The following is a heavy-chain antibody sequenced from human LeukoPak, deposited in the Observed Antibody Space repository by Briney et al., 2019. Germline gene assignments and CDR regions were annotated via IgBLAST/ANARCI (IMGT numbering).Heavy chain of an antibody. V-gene: IGHV4-61*01. D-gene: IGHD3-22*01. CDR1: GGSVSSGSYY. J-gene: IGHJ4*02. Sequence: SETLSLTCTVSGGSVSSGSYYWSWIRQPPGKGLEWIGYIYYSGSTNYNPSLKSRVTISIDTSKNQFSLKLSSVTAADTAVYYCARGTDTAMVPWEEDYYDSSGYHYFDYWGQGTLVTVSS. CDR3: ARGTDTAMVPWEEDYYDSSGYHYFDY. CDR2: IYYSGST.